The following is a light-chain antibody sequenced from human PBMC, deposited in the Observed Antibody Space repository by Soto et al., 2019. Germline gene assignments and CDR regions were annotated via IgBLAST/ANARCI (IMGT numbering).Light chain of an antibody. J-gene: IGKJ1*01. CDR3: QKYNTYPWT. V-gene: IGKV1-9*01. CDR1: HDISTF. Sequence: DIQLTQSPSLLSASIGDRVTITCRASHDISTFLAWYQQKPGKAPKLLIYDTSNLEDGVPSTFSGSGSGTDFTLTVSSLQPDDSATYYCQKYNTYPWTCGQGNKGDIK. CDR2: DTS.